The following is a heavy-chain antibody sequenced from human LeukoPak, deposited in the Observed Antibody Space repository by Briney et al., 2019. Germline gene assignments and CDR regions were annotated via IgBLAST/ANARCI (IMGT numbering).Heavy chain of an antibody. CDR2: FSGSGGST. D-gene: IGHD2/OR15-2a*01. J-gene: IGHJ4*02. Sequence: PGGSLRLSCAASAFTFSRYGMHWVRQAPGKGLEWVSAFSGSGGSTYYADSVKGRFTISRDNSKNTLYLQMNSLRAEDTAVYYCVTSGLSRFGFWGQGTLVTVSS. CDR3: VTSGLSRFGF. CDR1: AFTFSRYG. V-gene: IGHV3-23*01.